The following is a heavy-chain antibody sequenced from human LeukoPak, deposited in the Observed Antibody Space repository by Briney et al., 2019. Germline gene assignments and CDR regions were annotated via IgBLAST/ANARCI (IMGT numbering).Heavy chain of an antibody. J-gene: IGHJ6*02. V-gene: IGHV4-39*01. CDR1: GGSISSSSYY. CDR2: IYYSGST. CDR3: ARRDYEDYYYGMDV. Sequence: SETLSLTCTASGGSISSSSYYWGWIRQPPGKGLEWIGSIYYSGSTYYNPSLKSRVTISVDTSKNQFSLKLSSVTAADTAVYYCARRDYEDYYYGMDVWGQGTTVTVSS. D-gene: IGHD4-17*01.